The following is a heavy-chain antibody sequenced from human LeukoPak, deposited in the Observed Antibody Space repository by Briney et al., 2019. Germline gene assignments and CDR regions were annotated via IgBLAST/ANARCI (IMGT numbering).Heavy chain of an antibody. CDR2: ITSSGEAT. D-gene: IGHD3-22*01. Sequence: PGGSLRLSRDASGFTFSVYAMSWVRQGTGKGLEWVSSITSSGEATYYADSVRGRFTISRDNSRYTLYLQMNSLTAEDTAVYYCAKDRPNYYQSNGHYYRRDGDSWGQGTLVTVSS. J-gene: IGHJ5*01. CDR1: GFTFSVYA. CDR3: AKDRPNYYQSNGHYYRRDGDS. V-gene: IGHV3-23*01.